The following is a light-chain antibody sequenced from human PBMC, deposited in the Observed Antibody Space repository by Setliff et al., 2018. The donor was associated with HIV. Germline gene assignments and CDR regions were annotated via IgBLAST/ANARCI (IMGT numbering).Light chain of an antibody. Sequence: QSALAQPASMSGSPGQSITVSCTGTSSDVGAYDYVSWYQQHPGKAPRLMIYEVSNRPPGISNRFSGSKSGNTASLTISGLQAEDEADYYCSPYTYNSTPVFGTGTKVTVL. CDR3: SPYTYNSTPV. CDR2: EVS. V-gene: IGLV2-14*01. CDR1: SSDVGAYDY. J-gene: IGLJ1*01.